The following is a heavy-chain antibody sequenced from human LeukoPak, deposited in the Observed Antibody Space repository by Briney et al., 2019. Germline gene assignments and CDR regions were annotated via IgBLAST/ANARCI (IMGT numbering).Heavy chain of an antibody. CDR1: GYTFTSYD. CDR3: ARGHYYDSSGYYYWMNYYYYMDV. J-gene: IGHJ6*03. Sequence: ASVKVSCKASGYTFTSYDINWVRPATGQGLEWMGWMNPNSGNTGYAQKFQGRVTMTRNTSISTAYMELSSLRSEDTAVYYCARGHYYDSSGYYYWMNYYYYMDVWGKGTTVTVSS. D-gene: IGHD3-22*01. CDR2: MNPNSGNT. V-gene: IGHV1-8*01.